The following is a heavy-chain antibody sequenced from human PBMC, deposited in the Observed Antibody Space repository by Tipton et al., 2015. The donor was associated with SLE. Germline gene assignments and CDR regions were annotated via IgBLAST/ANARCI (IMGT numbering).Heavy chain of an antibody. CDR3: ASFRALLKGSGFDL. CDR1: GGSISSGGYY. CDR2: IYYSGST. V-gene: IGHV4-31*03. Sequence: TLSLTCTVSGGSISSGGYYRSWIRQHPGKGLEWIGYIYYSGSTYYNPSLKSRVTISVDTSKNQFSLKLSSVTAADTAVYYCASFRALLKGSGFDLWGRGTLVTVSS. D-gene: IGHD3-10*01. J-gene: IGHJ2*01.